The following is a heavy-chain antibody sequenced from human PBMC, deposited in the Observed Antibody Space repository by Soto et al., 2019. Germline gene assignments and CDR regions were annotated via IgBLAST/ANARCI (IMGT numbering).Heavy chain of an antibody. CDR1: GFTFSNAW. CDR2: IKSKTDGGTT. V-gene: IGHV3-15*07. D-gene: IGHD5-18*01. Sequence: GGSLRLSCAASGFTFSNAWMNWVRQAPGKGLEWVGRIKSKTDGGTTDYAAPVKGRFTISRDDSKNTLYLQMNSLKTEDTAVYYCSCDSGYSYGPTKGGMDVWGQGTTVTVSS. CDR3: SCDSGYSYGPTKGGMDV. J-gene: IGHJ6*02.